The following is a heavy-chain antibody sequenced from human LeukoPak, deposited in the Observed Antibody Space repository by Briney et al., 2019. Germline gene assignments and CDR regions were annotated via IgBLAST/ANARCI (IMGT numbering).Heavy chain of an antibody. J-gene: IGHJ5*02. D-gene: IGHD3-10*01. CDR2: IYYSGPT. CDR3: ARVGWGDVASYPNWLDP. CDR1: GGSISSTTHY. Sequence: SETLSLTCTVPGGSISSTTHYWGWIRQPPGAPLEWIANIYYSGPTAYNQALQSRVTISIETSKNEFSLTLKSVTAADTAVYYCARVGWGDVASYPNWLDPWGQGTLVTVSS. V-gene: IGHV4-39*07.